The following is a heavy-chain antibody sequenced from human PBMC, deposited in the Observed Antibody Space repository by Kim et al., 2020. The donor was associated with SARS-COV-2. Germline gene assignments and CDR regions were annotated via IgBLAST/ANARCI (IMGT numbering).Heavy chain of an antibody. Sequence: NKDYADSVKGRFTISRDNSKNTLYLQMNSLRAEDTAVYYCATKEYSHFDIWGQGTMVTVSS. J-gene: IGHJ3*02. V-gene: IGHV3-30*02. CDR2: NK. D-gene: IGHD2-21*01. CDR3: ATKEYSHFDI.